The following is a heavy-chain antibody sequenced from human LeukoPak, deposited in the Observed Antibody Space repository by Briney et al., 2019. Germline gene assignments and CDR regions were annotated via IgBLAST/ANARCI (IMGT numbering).Heavy chain of an antibody. CDR1: GGSINSY. CDR3: ARDSGTTGEVKFDP. J-gene: IGHJ5*02. D-gene: IGHD3-10*01. CDR2: ISGSGTI. Sequence: SETLSLTCIVSGGSINSYWSWIRQPAGKGLEWIGRISGSGTITYNPALQSRLTISIDTSKNQFPLKLMSVTAADTAVYYCARDSGTTGEVKFDPWGQGILVTVSS. V-gene: IGHV4-4*07.